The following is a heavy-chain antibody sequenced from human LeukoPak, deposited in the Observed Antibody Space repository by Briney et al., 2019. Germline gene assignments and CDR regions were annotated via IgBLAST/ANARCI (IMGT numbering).Heavy chain of an antibody. CDR1: GYTFTGYY. D-gene: IGHD6-13*01. J-gene: IGHJ1*01. V-gene: IGHV1-2*02. CDR3: ARPRKIAAAGTMYFQH. CDR2: INPNSGGT. Sequence: ASVKVSCKASGYTFTGYYMHWVRQAPGQGLEWMGWINPNSGGTNYAQKFQGRVTMTRDTSISTAYMELSRLRSDDTAVYYCARPRKIAAAGTMYFQHWGQGTLVTASS.